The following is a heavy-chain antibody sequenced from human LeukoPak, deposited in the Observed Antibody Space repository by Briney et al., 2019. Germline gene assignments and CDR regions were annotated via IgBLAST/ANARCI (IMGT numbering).Heavy chain of an antibody. CDR3: ARVRPAAMIGWYYYYGMDV. V-gene: IGHV1-18*01. CDR2: ISAYNGNT. Sequence: GASVKVSCKASGYTFTSYGISWVRQAPGQGLEWMGWISAYNGNTNYAQKPQGRVTMTTDTSTSTAYMELRSLRSDDTAVYYCARVRPAAMIGWYYYYGMDVWGQGTTVTVSS. CDR1: GYTFTSYG. D-gene: IGHD2-2*01. J-gene: IGHJ6*02.